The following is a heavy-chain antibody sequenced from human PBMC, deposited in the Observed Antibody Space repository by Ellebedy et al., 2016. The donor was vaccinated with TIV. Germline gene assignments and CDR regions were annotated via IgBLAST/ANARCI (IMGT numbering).Heavy chain of an antibody. CDR2: ISDNSNYI. CDR3: VREYNFKSGGPGNY. V-gene: IGHV3-21*01. Sequence: PGGSLRLSCAASGFSFNAYGMHWVRQAPGRGLEYVSSISDNSNYIYYADSVKSRFTISSDNAKNSLYLQMNSLIADDTAVYYCVREYNFKSGGPGNYWGQGTLVTVSS. J-gene: IGHJ4*02. CDR1: GFSFNAYG. D-gene: IGHD1-20*01.